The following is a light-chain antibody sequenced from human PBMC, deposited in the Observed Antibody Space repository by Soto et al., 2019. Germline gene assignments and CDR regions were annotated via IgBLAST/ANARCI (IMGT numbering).Light chain of an antibody. CDR2: GAS. CDR1: QSVNAN. V-gene: IGKV3-15*01. CDR3: QQYNTWLWT. Sequence: EVVMTQAPATLSVSPGERATLSCRASQSVNANLAWYQQKPGQAPRILIHGASTRATGIPARFSASGFGTVFSLTISSLQSEDFAVYYCQQYNTWLWTFGQGTKVEI. J-gene: IGKJ1*01.